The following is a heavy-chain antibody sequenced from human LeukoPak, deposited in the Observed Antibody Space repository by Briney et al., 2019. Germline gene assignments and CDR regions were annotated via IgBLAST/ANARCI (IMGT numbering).Heavy chain of an antibody. V-gene: IGHV5-10-1*01. Sequence: GESLKISCKGSGYSFTSYWITWVRQMPGTGLEWVGRIDPSDSYTNYSPSFQGHVTISADKSISTAYLQWSSLKASDTAMYYCATVTTIYYYYGMDVWGQGTTVTVSS. CDR2: IDPSDSYT. CDR3: ATVTTIYYYYGMDV. D-gene: IGHD4-17*01. J-gene: IGHJ6*02. CDR1: GYSFTSYW.